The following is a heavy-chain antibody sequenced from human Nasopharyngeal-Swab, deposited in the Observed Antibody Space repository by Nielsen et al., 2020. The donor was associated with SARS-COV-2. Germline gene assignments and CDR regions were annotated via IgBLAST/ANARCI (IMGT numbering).Heavy chain of an antibody. J-gene: IGHJ5*01. V-gene: IGHV3-74*01. CDR1: GFTFSSYW. CDR3: VRSPSSISPGWFDS. D-gene: IGHD1-14*01. CDR2: INSEGSST. Sequence: GGSLRLSCAASGFTFSSYWMHWVRQAPGKGLVWVSRINSEGSSTSYADSVKGRFTISRDNAKNTLYLQMNSLRAEDTAVYYCVRSPSSISPGWFDSWGQGTLVTVSS.